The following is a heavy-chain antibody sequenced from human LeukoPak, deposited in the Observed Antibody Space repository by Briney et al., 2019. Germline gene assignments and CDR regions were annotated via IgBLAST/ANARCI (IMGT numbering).Heavy chain of an antibody. CDR1: GFTFSSYW. Sequence: GGSLRLSCAASGFTFSSYWMSWVRQAPGKGLEWVANIKQDGSEKYYVDSVKGRFTISRDNAKNSLYLQMNSLRAEDTAVYYCARDLGYTVVVVAATPVYFDYWGQGTLVTVSS. CDR3: ARDLGYTVVVVAATPVYFDY. V-gene: IGHV3-7*01. CDR2: IKQDGSEK. D-gene: IGHD2-15*01. J-gene: IGHJ4*02.